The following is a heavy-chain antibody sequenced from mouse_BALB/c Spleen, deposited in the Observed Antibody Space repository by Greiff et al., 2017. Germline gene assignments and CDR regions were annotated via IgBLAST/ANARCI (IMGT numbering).Heavy chain of an antibody. Sequence: EVKLVESGGGLVKPGGSLKLSCAASGFTFSSYTMSWVRQTPEKRLEWVATISSGGVNTYYPDSVKGRFTISRDNAKNNLYLQMSSLRSEDTALYYCARYFATATSWFAYWGQGTLVTVSA. D-gene: IGHD1-2*01. CDR2: ISSGGVNT. V-gene: IGHV5-9*03. CDR3: ARYFATATSWFAY. J-gene: IGHJ3*01. CDR1: GFTFSSYT.